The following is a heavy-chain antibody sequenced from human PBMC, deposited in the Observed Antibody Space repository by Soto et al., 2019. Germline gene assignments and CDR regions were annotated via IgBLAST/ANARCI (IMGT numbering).Heavy chain of an antibody. CDR2: ISGSGGST. Sequence: EVQLLESGGGLVQPGGSLRLSCAASGFTFSSYAMSWVRQAPGKGLEWVSAISGSGGSTYYADSVKGRFTISRDNSKNTLYLQMNSLRAEDTAVYYCAKGQDPVCTNGVCSVRWYGGRLDAFDIWGQGTMVTVSS. CDR1: GFTFSSYA. D-gene: IGHD2-8*01. CDR3: AKGQDPVCTNGVCSVRWYGGRLDAFDI. V-gene: IGHV3-23*01. J-gene: IGHJ3*02.